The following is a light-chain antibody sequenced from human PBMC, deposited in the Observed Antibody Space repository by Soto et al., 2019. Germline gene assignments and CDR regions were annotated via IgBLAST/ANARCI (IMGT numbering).Light chain of an antibody. J-gene: IGLJ2*01. V-gene: IGLV2-14*01. CDR3: SSYTTSNTLL. CDR2: DVS. CDR1: SGDIGAYNY. Sequence: QSALTQPASVSGSPGQSITISCTGTSGDIGAYNYVSWYQQHPGKAPKLMIYDVSDRPSGVSNRFSGSESGNTASLTIYGLRSEDEADYYCSSYTTSNTLLFGGGTKLTVL.